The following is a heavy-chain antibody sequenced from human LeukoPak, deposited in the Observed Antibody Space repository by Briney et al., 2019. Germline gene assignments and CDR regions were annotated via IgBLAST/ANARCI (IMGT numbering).Heavy chain of an antibody. Sequence: PSETLSLTCTVSGDPISSHSDYKWTWIRQPPGKGLEWIGYSYHIGSTNYNPSLKSRVTISVDTSKNQFSLKPTSVTAADTAVYYCAREYSGFDYWGQGTLVTVSS. J-gene: IGHJ4*02. V-gene: IGHV4-61*08. CDR3: AREYSGFDY. D-gene: IGHD5-12*01. CDR2: SYHIGST. CDR1: GDPISSHSDY.